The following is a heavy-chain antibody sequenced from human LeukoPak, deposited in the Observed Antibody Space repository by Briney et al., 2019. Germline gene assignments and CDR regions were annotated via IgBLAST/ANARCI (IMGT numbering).Heavy chain of an antibody. CDR1: GGSISSGDYY. CDR3: ARVEWELPWDI. J-gene: IGHJ3*02. Sequence: SETLSLTCTVSGGSISSGDYYWSWLRQPPGKGLEWIGYIYYSGSTYYNPSLKSRVTISVDTSKNQFSLKLSSVTAADTAVYYCARVEWELPWDIWGQGTMVTVSS. D-gene: IGHD1-26*01. CDR2: IYYSGST. V-gene: IGHV4-30-4*08.